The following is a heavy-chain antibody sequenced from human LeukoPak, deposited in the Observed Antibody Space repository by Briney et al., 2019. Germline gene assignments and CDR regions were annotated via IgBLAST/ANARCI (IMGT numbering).Heavy chain of an antibody. Sequence: ASVKVSCKVSGYTLTELSMHWVRQAPGKGLEWMGGFDPEDGETIYAQKFQGRVTMTEDTSTDTAYMELSNLRSEDTAVYYCATDLTRSGSYESWGQGTLVTVSS. J-gene: IGHJ4*02. CDR1: GYTLTELS. D-gene: IGHD3-10*01. CDR3: ATDLTRSGSYES. CDR2: FDPEDGET. V-gene: IGHV1-24*01.